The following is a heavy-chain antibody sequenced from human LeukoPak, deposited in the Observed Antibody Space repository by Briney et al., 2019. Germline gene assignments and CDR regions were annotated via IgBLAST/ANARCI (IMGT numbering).Heavy chain of an antibody. J-gene: IGHJ4*02. CDR1: GFTFSSYA. D-gene: IGHD2-2*01. Sequence: GGSLRLSCAASGFTFSSYAMHWVRQAPGKGLEWVAVISYDGSNKYYADSVKGRFTISRDNSKNTLYLQMNSLRAEDTAVYYCTTGCSSTSCYPNYAPRDYWGQGTLVTVSS. CDR3: TTGCSSTSCYPNYAPRDY. V-gene: IGHV3-30*04. CDR2: ISYDGSNK.